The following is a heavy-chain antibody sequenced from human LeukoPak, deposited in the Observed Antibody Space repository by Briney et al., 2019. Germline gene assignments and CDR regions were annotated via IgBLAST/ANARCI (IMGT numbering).Heavy chain of an antibody. CDR2: IYSGGST. J-gene: IGHJ4*02. D-gene: IGHD3-10*01. CDR1: GFTVSSNY. Sequence: GGSLRLSCAASGFTVSSNYMSWVRQAPGKGMEWVSVIYSGGSTYYADSVKGRFTISRDNSKITLYLQMNSLRAEDTAVYYCATYGSGSPPFDYWGQGTLVTVSS. CDR3: ATYGSGSPPFDY. V-gene: IGHV3-53*01.